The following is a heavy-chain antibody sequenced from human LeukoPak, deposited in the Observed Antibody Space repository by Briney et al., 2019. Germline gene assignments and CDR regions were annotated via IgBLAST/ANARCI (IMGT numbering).Heavy chain of an antibody. CDR3: TRGSIAYYYMDV. V-gene: IGHV4-4*07. J-gene: IGHJ6*03. CDR2: IYISGST. Sequence: SETLSLTRTVSGGSISSYYWSWIRQPAGKGLEWIGRIYISGSTNYNPSLKSRVTMSVDTSRNQFSLKLSSVTAADTAVYYCTRGSIAYYYMDVWGKGTTVTISS. CDR1: GGSISSYY. D-gene: IGHD3-22*01.